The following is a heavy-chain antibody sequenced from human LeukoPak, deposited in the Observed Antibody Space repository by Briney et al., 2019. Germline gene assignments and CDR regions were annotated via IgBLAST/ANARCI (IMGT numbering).Heavy chain of an antibody. CDR3: ARDSGYGGNAGDAFDI. V-gene: IGHV3-66*01. Sequence: GGSLRLSCEASGFTLSTYWMSWVRQAPGKGLEWVSVIYSGGSTYYADSVKGRFTISRDNSKNTLYLQMNSLRAEDTAVYYCARDSGYGGNAGDAFDIWGQGTMVTVSS. D-gene: IGHD4-23*01. CDR1: GFTLSTYW. J-gene: IGHJ3*02. CDR2: IYSGGST.